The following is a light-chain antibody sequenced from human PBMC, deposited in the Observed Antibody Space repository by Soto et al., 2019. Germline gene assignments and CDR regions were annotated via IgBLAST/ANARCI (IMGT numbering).Light chain of an antibody. J-gene: IGKJ1*01. Sequence: IQMTQSPSTLSASVGNRVTITCRASQSISSWLAWYQQKPGKAPKLLIYDASSLESGVPSRFSGSGSGTEFTLTISSLQPDAFANYYCKQYNSYELGQGTKVDIK. CDR2: DAS. CDR3: KQYNSYE. V-gene: IGKV1-5*01. CDR1: QSISSW.